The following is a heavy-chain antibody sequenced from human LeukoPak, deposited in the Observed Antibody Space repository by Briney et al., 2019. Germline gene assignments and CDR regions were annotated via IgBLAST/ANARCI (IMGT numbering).Heavy chain of an antibody. CDR2: INSDGSYT. J-gene: IGHJ4*02. CDR1: GFTFSRHW. Sequence: GGSLRLSCAASGFTFSRHWMHWVRQAPGKGLVWVSRINSDGSYTSYADSVKGRFTISRDNSKNTLYLQMNSLRAEDTAVYYCASFTVAGPFDYWGQGTLVTVSS. V-gene: IGHV3-74*01. CDR3: ASFTVAGPFDY. D-gene: IGHD6-19*01.